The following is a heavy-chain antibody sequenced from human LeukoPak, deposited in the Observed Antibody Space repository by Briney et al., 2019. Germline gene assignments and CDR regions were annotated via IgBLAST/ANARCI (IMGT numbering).Heavy chain of an antibody. CDR3: AKDNAEQWLVRSYYYYYMDV. CDR1: GFSIGGYA. J-gene: IGHJ6*03. V-gene: IGHV3-43*02. D-gene: IGHD6-19*01. Sequence: PAQSLRLSCTASGFSIGGYAKHWVRHAPAKGLERVWLISGDAGSTYYADSVKGRFTIYRDNSKNSLYLQMNSLRTEDTALYYCAKDNAEQWLVRSYYYYYMDVWGKGTTVTVSS. CDR2: ISGDAGST.